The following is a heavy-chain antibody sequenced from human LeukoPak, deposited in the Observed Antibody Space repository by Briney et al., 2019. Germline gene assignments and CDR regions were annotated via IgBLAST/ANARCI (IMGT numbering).Heavy chain of an antibody. J-gene: IGHJ4*02. CDR3: ARRSPRGTYYYDY. D-gene: IGHD1-26*01. CDR1: GFSFSTYA. V-gene: IGHV3-23*01. CDR2: SGRITGRT. Sequence: GGSLRLSCAASGFSFSTYAMTWVRQAPGKGLEWVSSGRITGRTSYAESVKGRFTISRDDSKNTLYLQMNSLRAEDTAVYYCARRSPRGTYYYDYWGQGTLVTVSS.